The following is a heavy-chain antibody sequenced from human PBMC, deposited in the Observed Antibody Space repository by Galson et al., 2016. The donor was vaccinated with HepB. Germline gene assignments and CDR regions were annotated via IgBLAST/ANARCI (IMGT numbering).Heavy chain of an antibody. CDR2: ISYDGNNK. Sequence: SLRLSCAASGFTFNKYPMFWVRQAPGKGLEWVAVISYDGNNKYYADSVKGRFTISRDSSQNTLYLQMNSLRTEDTAVYYCAKVATPNRNYENWFDSWGQGTLVTVSS. CDR1: GFTFNKYP. CDR3: AKVATPNRNYENWFDS. V-gene: IGHV3-30*18. D-gene: IGHD4-11*01. J-gene: IGHJ5*01.